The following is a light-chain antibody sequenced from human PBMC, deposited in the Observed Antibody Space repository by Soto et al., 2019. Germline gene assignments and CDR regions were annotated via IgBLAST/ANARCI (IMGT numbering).Light chain of an antibody. Sequence: QSALTQPASVSGSPGQSITISCTGTSSDVGGYNYVSWYQQHPGKAPKLMIYEVSNRPSGVSNRFSGSKSGNTASLTISGLQAEDEADYYCSSYTSSDVVFGVGTKLTVL. CDR2: EVS. CDR1: SSDVGGYNY. J-gene: IGLJ2*01. V-gene: IGLV2-14*01. CDR3: SSYTSSDVV.